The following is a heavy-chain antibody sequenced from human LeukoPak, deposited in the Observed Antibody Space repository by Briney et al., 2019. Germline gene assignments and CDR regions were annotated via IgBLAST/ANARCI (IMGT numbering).Heavy chain of an antibody. CDR2: IYYSGST. V-gene: IGHV4-59*01. Sequence: SETLSLTCTVSGGSISSYYWSWIRQPPGKGLEWIGYIYYSGSTNYNPSLKSRVTISVDTSKNQFSLKLSSVTAADTAVYYCAREIGPGTVDTAGGVYYYYYMDVWGKGTTVTVSS. CDR1: GGSISSYY. CDR3: AREIGPGTVDTAGGVYYYYYMDV. J-gene: IGHJ6*03. D-gene: IGHD5-18*01.